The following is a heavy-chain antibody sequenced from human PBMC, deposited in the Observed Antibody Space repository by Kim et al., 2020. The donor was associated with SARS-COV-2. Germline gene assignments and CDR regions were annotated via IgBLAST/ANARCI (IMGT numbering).Heavy chain of an antibody. D-gene: IGHD3-10*01. J-gene: IGHJ4*02. Sequence: GGSLRLSCAASGFTFSSYSMNWVRQAPGKGLEWVSSISSSSSYIYYADSVKGRFTISRDNAKNSLYLQMNSLRAEDTAVYYCARDHMEKFGYVNAFDYWGQGTLVTVSS. CDR3: ARDHMEKFGYVNAFDY. CDR2: ISSSSSYI. V-gene: IGHV3-21*01. CDR1: GFTFSSYS.